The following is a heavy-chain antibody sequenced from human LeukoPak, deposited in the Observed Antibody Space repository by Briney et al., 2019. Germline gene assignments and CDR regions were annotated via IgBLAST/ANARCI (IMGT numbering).Heavy chain of an antibody. J-gene: IGHJ4*02. CDR2: INHSGST. CDR3: ARDSAPYDYGGNSDY. V-gene: IGHV4-34*01. CDR1: GGSFSGYY. D-gene: IGHD4-23*01. Sequence: PSETLSLTCAVYGGSFSGYYWSWIRQPPGKGLEWIGEINHSGSTNYNPSLKSRVTISVDTSKNQFSLKLSSVTAADTAVYYCARDSAPYDYGGNSDYWGQGTLVTVSS.